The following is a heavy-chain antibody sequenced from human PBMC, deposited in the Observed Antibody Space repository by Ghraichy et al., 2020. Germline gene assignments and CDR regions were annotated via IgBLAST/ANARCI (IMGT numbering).Heavy chain of an antibody. CDR2: IIPILGIA. D-gene: IGHD3-9*01. CDR3: ARDRAYNDSLTGRMDV. CDR1: GFTFSSYS. J-gene: IGHJ6*02. V-gene: IGHV1-69*04. Sequence: SVKVSCKASGFTFSSYSISWVRQAPGQGLEWMGRIIPILGIANYAQKFQGRVTITADKSTSTAYMELTSLRSEDTAVYYCARDRAYNDSLTGRMDVSGQVTTVTVSS.